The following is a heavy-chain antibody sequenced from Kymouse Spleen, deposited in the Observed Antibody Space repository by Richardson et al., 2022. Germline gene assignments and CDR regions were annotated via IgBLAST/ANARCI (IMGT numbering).Heavy chain of an antibody. J-gene: IGHJ6*02. CDR2: IGTAGDT. V-gene: IGHV3-13*01. CDR1: GFTFSSYD. Sequence: EVQLVESGGGLVQPGGSLRLSCAASGFTFSSYDMHWVRQATGKGLEWVSAIGTAGDTYYPGSVKGRFTISRENAKNSLYLQMNSLRAGDTAVYYCARGSYYGSGSYYPLYYYGMDVWGQGTTVTVSS. D-gene: IGHD3-10*01. CDR3: ARGSYYGSGSYYPLYYYGMDV.